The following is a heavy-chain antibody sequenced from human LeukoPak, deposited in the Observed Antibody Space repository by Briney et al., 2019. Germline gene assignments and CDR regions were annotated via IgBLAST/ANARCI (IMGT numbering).Heavy chain of an antibody. CDR3: TRGRAGSGYDFDY. D-gene: IGHD5-12*01. CDR1: GFTFSSYW. Sequence: GGSLRLSCAASGFTFSSYWMSWVRQAPGKGLEWVANIKQDGSEKYYVDSVKGRFTISRDNAKNSLYLQMNSLRAEDTAVYYCTRGRAGSGYDFDYWGQGTRVTVSS. CDR2: IKQDGSEK. V-gene: IGHV3-7*01. J-gene: IGHJ4*02.